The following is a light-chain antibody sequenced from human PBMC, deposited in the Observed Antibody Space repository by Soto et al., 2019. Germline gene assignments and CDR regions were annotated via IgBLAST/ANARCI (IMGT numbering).Light chain of an antibody. Sequence: QSALTQPPSASGSPGQSVTISCTGTSSDVGGYNFVSWYQHHPGKGPKLMIYEVTERPSGVPDRFSGSKSGNTASLTVSGLQTEDEADYYCSSYAGSNILFGGGTKLTVL. V-gene: IGLV2-8*01. CDR3: SSYAGSNIL. CDR2: EVT. J-gene: IGLJ2*01. CDR1: SSDVGGYNF.